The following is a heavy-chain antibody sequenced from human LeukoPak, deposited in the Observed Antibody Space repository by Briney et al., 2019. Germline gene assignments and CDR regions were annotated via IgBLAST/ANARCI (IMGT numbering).Heavy chain of an antibody. CDR3: AKAGGVLGYYYGMDV. CDR1: GFTFDDYA. D-gene: IGHD2-8*02. J-gene: IGHJ6*02. CDR2: ISWNSGSI. Sequence: GGSLRLSCAASGFTFDDYAMHWVRQAPGKGLEWVSGISWNSGSIGYADSVKGRFTISRDNAKNSLYLQMNSLRAEDRALYYCAKAGGVLGYYYGMDVWGQGTTVTVSS. V-gene: IGHV3-9*01.